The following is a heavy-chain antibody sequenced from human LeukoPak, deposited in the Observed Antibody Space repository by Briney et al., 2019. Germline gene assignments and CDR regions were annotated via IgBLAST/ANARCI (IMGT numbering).Heavy chain of an antibody. J-gene: IGHJ4*02. Sequence: PSGTLSLTCAVSGGSISSNWYSWVRQPPGKGLEWIEEIYHDGNTYYNPSLKSRVTISVDKSKNQFSVKLSSVTAADTAVYYCARAAAYNLDYWGQGTLVTVSS. D-gene: IGHD6-13*01. V-gene: IGHV4-4*02. CDR1: GGSISSNW. CDR2: IYHDGNT. CDR3: ARAAAYNLDY.